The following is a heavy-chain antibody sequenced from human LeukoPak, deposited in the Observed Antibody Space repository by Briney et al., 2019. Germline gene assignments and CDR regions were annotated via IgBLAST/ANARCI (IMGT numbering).Heavy chain of an antibody. CDR2: IYCSGST. CDR3: ARVVTIFGVVRGRWFDP. D-gene: IGHD3-3*01. J-gene: IGHJ5*02. V-gene: IGHV4-59*01. CDR1: GASISSYY. Sequence: SETLSLTGTVPGASISSYYWSWIRQPPGKGLKWIGYIYCSGSTNYNPSLKSRVTISVDTSKNQFSLKLSSVTAADTAVYYCARVVTIFGVVRGRWFDPWGQGTLVTVSS.